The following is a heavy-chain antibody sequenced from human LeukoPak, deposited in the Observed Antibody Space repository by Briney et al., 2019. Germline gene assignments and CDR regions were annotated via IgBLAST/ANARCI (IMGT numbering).Heavy chain of an antibody. V-gene: IGHV6-1*01. Sequence: SQTLSLTCAISGDSVSSNSAAWNWIRQSPSRGLEWLGRTYYRSKWYNDYAVSVKSRITINPDTSKNQFSLQLNSVTPEDTAVYYCAREGDDSGYALYYFDSGGQETLVTVSS. CDR1: GDSVSSNSAA. CDR3: AREGDDSGYALYYFDS. CDR2: TYYRSKWYN. D-gene: IGHD5-12*01. J-gene: IGHJ4*02.